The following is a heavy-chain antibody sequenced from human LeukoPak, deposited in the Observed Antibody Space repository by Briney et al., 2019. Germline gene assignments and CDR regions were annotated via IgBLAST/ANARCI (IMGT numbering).Heavy chain of an antibody. V-gene: IGHV4-39*07. CDR3: ARSGELRVGDAFDI. J-gene: IGHJ3*02. CDR1: GGSISSSTDY. Sequence: SETLSLTCTVSGGSISSSTDYWGWIRQPPGKGLEWIANIYYSGSTYYNPSLKSRVTISVDTSKNQFSLKLSSVTAADTAIYYCARSGELRVGDAFDIWGQGTMVTVSS. CDR2: IYYSGST. D-gene: IGHD1-26*01.